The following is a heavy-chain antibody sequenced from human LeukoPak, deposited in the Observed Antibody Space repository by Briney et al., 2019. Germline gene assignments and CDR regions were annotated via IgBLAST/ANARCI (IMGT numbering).Heavy chain of an antibody. Sequence: GGSLRLSCAASGFSFSSYGMHWVRQAPGKGLEWVSYISSSGSTIYYADSVKGRFTISRDNAKNSLYLQMNSLRAEDTALYYCAKGSLYSTSWYGSMDVWGKGTTVTISS. V-gene: IGHV3-48*04. CDR2: ISSSGSTI. CDR1: GFSFSSYG. CDR3: AKGSLYSTSWYGSMDV. J-gene: IGHJ6*04. D-gene: IGHD6-13*01.